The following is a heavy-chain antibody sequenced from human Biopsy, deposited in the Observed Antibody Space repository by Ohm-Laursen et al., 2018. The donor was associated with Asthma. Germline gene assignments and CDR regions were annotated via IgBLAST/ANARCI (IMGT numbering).Heavy chain of an antibody. CDR2: IYSGGTS. J-gene: IGHJ4*02. V-gene: IGHV3-53*01. CDR1: GFTVSNFA. CDR3: ARGDSSGWSHYYFDY. Sequence: SLRLSCAASGFTVSNFAMNWVRQAPGQGLEWVSVIYSGGTSDTADSVRGRFTISRDFYKNTLYLQMDSLRAEDTAVYYCARGDSSGWSHYYFDYWGQGTLVTVSS. D-gene: IGHD6-19*01.